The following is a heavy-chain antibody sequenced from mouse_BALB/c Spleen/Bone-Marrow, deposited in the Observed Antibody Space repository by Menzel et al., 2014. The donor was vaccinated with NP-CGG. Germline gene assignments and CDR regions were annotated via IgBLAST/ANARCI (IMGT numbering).Heavy chain of an antibody. CDR2: INPYIGGT. D-gene: IGHD2-4*01. J-gene: IGHJ1*01. V-gene: IGHV1-18*01. CDR3: ARSGDYDDWYFDV. Sequence: VQLQQSGPELVKPGASVKISCKTSEYTFTEYNMHWVKQSHGKSLEWIGGINPYIGGTNYNQKFKGKATLTVDKSSSTVYMDLRSLASDDSAVYYCARSGDYDDWYFDVWGAGTTVTVSS. CDR1: EYTFTEYN.